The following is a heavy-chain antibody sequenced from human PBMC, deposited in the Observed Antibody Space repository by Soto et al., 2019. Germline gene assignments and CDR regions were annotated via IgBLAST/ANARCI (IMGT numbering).Heavy chain of an antibody. CDR3: ARGAYGDSFDY. Sequence: GASVKVSCKAIGYNFTTYGISWVRQAPGQGLKWMGWISSFNGNTNYAQNLQGRVTMTTDTSTNTAYMDLRSLRSDDTAVYYCARGAYGDSFDYWGQGTLVTVSS. CDR1: GYNFTTYG. J-gene: IGHJ4*02. CDR2: ISSFNGNT. D-gene: IGHD4-17*01. V-gene: IGHV1-18*01.